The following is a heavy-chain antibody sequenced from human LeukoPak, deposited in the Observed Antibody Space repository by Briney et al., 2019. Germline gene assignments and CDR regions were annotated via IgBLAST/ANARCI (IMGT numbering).Heavy chain of an antibody. CDR3: ARGYGGIYYYYMDV. J-gene: IGHJ6*03. CDR1: GGSFSGYY. D-gene: IGHD3-16*01. V-gene: IGHV4-34*01. Sequence: PSETLSLTCAVYGGSFSGYYWSWLRQPPGKGLEWIGEINHSGSTNYNPSLKSRVTISVDTSKNQFSLKVSSVTAADTAVYYCARGYGGIYYYYMDVWGKGTTVTVSS. CDR2: INHSGST.